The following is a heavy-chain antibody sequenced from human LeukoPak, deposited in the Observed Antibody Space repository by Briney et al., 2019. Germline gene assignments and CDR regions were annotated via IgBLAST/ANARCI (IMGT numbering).Heavy chain of an antibody. CDR2: IVVVSGNT. V-gene: IGHV1-58*02. CDR1: GFTLTRST. J-gene: IGHJ4*02. D-gene: IGHD3-10*01. CDR3: AVRPWFGELTLDY. Sequence: SVKVSCKASGFTLTRSTIQGVRPARGRRVEWIGWIVVVSGNTHYAQKLQERVILTRDMSTTPVYMELSSLSSEDTAVYYCAVRPWFGELTLDYWGQGTLVTVSS.